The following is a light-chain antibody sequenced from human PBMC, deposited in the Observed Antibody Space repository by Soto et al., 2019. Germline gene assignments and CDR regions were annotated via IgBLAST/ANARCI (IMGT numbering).Light chain of an antibody. Sequence: QSALTQPASVSGSPGQSITISCTGTSSDVGSYNLVSWYQQHPGKAPKLMIYEGSKRPSGVSNRFSGSKSGNTASLTISGLQAEDEADYYCCSYAGSREWVFGGGTKSPS. J-gene: IGLJ3*02. CDR3: CSYAGSREWV. CDR1: SSDVGSYNL. V-gene: IGLV2-23*01. CDR2: EGS.